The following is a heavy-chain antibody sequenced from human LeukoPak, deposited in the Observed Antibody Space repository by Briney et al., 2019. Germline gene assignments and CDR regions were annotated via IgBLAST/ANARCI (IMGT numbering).Heavy chain of an antibody. J-gene: IGHJ6*03. V-gene: IGHV3-23*01. D-gene: IGHD6-19*01. Sequence: GGSLRLSCAASGFTFSSYAMSWVRQAPGKGLEWVSSISGSGVSTYYADSVQGRFTISRDNSKSALYLQMNGLRAEDTAVYYCAKGLIAVAGTRFAGGYMDVWGKGTTVTVSS. CDR2: ISGSGVST. CDR3: AKGLIAVAGTRFAGGYMDV. CDR1: GFTFSSYA.